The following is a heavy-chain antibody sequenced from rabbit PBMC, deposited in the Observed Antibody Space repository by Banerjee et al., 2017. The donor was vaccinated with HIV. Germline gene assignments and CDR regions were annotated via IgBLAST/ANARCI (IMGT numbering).Heavy chain of an antibody. J-gene: IGHJ4*01. CDR3: ARDLAGVIGWNFDL. CDR1: GFDFSSDA. D-gene: IGHD4-1*01. CDR2: INTGSGIA. V-gene: IGHV1S40*01. Sequence: QSLEESGGGLVQPEGSLTLTCKASGFDFSSDAMCWVRQAPGKGLEWIACINTGSGIAYYATWAKGRFTISRTSSTTVALQMTSLTAADTASYFCARDLAGVIGWNFDLWGPGTLVTVS.